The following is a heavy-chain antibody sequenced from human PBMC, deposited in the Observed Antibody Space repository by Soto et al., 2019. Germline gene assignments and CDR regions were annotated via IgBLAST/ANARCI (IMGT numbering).Heavy chain of an antibody. CDR3: ARSVFP. Sequence: QVQLQESGPGLVKPSQTLSLTCTVSGGSISSGGYYWNWIRQHPGQVLEWIGYIYYSGSTYYNPYLKRRGTISVDTSKEQVSLKLSSVTAADTAVYYCARSVFPWGQGTLVTVSS. V-gene: IGHV4-31*03. J-gene: IGHJ5*02. CDR1: GGSISSGGYY. CDR2: IYYSGST.